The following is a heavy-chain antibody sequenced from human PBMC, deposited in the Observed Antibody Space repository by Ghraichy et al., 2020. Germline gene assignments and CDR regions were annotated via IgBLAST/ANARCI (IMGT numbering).Heavy chain of an antibody. D-gene: IGHD6-19*01. J-gene: IGHJ4*02. CDR1: GFSLSSQY. CDR3: AAGAGWLVNY. Sequence: GGSLRLSCVASGFSLSSQYMSWFRRAPGKGLEWVANIRQDGSERFYVDSVKGRFTISRDNARNSLYLQMNTLGVEDTAVYYCAAGAGWLVNYWGQGTLVTVSS. CDR2: IRQDGSER. V-gene: IGHV3-7*03.